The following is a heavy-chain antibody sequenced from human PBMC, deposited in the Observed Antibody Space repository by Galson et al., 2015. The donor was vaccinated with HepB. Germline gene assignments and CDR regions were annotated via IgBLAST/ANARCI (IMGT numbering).Heavy chain of an antibody. D-gene: IGHD6-19*01. CDR3: TRHLPDAIYSSGWYGFDY. J-gene: IGHJ4*02. V-gene: IGHV3-73*01. CDR2: IRSKANSYAT. Sequence: SLRLSCAASGFTFSGSAMHWVRQASGKGLEWVGRIRSKANSYATAYAASVKGRFTISRDDSKNTAYLQMNSLKTEDTAVYYCTRHLPDAIYSSGWYGFDYWGQGTLVTVSS. CDR1: GFTFSGSA.